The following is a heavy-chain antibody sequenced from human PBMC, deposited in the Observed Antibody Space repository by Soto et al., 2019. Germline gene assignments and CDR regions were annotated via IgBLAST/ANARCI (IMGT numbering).Heavy chain of an antibody. Sequence: QVQLVQSGAEVKKPGSSVKVSCKASGGTFSSYAISWVRQAPGQGLEWMGGIIPIFGTANYAQKFQGRVTITADESTSTAYMELSSLRSEDTAVYYCASKNSYFTNGVCYRGEFDYWGPGNLVTVSS. CDR1: GGTFSSYA. J-gene: IGHJ4*01. D-gene: IGHD2-8*01. CDR2: IIPIFGTA. V-gene: IGHV1-69*01. CDR3: ASKNSYFTNGVCYRGEFDY.